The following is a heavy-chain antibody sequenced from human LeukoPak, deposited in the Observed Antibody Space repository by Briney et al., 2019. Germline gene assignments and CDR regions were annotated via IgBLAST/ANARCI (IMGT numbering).Heavy chain of an antibody. J-gene: IGHJ2*01. CDR1: GDSVSSNSAA. CDR3: ARDHGTTGTHSDWYFVL. Sequence: SQTLSLTCAISGDSVSSNSAAWNWIRQSPSRGLEWLGRTYYRSKWYNDYAVSVKSRITINPDTSKNQFSLQLNSVTPEDTAVYYCARDHGTTGTHSDWYFVLWGRGTLVTVSS. V-gene: IGHV6-1*01. CDR2: TYYRSKWYN. D-gene: IGHD1-1*01.